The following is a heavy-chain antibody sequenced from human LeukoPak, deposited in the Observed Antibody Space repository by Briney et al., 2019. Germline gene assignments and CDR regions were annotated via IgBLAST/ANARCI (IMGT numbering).Heavy chain of an antibody. CDR1: GFTFSRYS. V-gene: IGHV3-23*01. D-gene: IGHD6-13*01. CDR3: AKDLHSSSWYDYFQH. J-gene: IGHJ1*01. CDR2: ISGSGGST. Sequence: GGSLRLSCAASGFTFSRYSMTWVRQAPGKGLEWVSSISGSGGSTYNADSVTGRFTVSRDNSKNTLYLQMNSLRAEDTAVYYCAKDLHSSSWYDYFQHWGQGTLVTVSS.